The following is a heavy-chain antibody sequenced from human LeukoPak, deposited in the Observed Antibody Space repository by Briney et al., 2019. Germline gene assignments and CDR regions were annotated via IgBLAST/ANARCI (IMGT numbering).Heavy chain of an antibody. D-gene: IGHD3-22*01. J-gene: IGHJ2*01. V-gene: IGHV3-21*01. CDR3: ARERDYYDSSAYVNWYLDL. CDR1: GFTFSSYT. Sequence: GGSLRLSCAASGFTFSSYTMNWVRQAPGKGLEWVSSISSSSDHIYYADSVKGRFTISRDNAKNSLYLQMNSLEAEDTAVYYCARERDYYDSSAYVNWYLDLWGRGTLVTVSS. CDR2: ISSSSDHI.